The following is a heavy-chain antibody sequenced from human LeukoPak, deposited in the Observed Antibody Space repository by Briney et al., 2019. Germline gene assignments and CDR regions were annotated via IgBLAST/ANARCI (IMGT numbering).Heavy chain of an antibody. J-gene: IGHJ4*02. CDR3: AKGDCSGGSCYFDY. D-gene: IGHD2-15*01. Sequence: GGSLRLSCAASGFTFSSYGMHWVRQAPGKGLEWVAFIRYDGSNKYYADSVKGRFTVSRDNSKNTLYLQMNSLRAEDTAVYYCAKGDCSGGSCYFDYWGQGTLVTVSS. CDR1: GFTFSSYG. V-gene: IGHV3-30*02. CDR2: IRYDGSNK.